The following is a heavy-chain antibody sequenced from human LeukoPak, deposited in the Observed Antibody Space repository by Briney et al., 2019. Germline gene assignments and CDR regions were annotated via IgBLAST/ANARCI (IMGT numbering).Heavy chain of an antibody. J-gene: IGHJ3*02. D-gene: IGHD1-1*01. CDR2: IDLSGNT. CDR3: ARRDNWNLDAFDI. V-gene: IGHV4-4*02. Sequence: SGTMSLTCALSGGSISSSNWWSWFRQPPGRGLEWIGEIDLSGNTNYNPSLKSRVTISVDKSKNQLSLKLSSVTAGDTAVYYCARRDNWNLDAFDIWGQGTMVSVSS. CDR1: GGSISSSNW.